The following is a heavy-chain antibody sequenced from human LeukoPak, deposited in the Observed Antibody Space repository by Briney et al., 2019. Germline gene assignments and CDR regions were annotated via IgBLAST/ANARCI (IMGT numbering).Heavy chain of an antibody. CDR2: ISYDGSNE. D-gene: IGHD7-27*01. CDR3: ARKFLTGRLIDY. Sequence: PGRALLLSCASSGFPFINYAMHWVRQAPGKGLEWVAVISYDGSNEYYADSVKGRFTISRDTSKNTLYLQMNSLRAEDTALYYCARKFLTGRLIDYWGQGTLVTVSS. V-gene: IGHV3-30*03. J-gene: IGHJ4*02. CDR1: GFPFINYA.